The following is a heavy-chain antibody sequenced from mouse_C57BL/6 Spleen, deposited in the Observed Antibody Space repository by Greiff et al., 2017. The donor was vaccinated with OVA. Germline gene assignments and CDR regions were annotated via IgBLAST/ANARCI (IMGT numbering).Heavy chain of an antibody. CDR1: GYTFTDYN. J-gene: IGHJ4*01. V-gene: IGHV1-22*01. CDR2: INPNNGGT. CDR3: ATITTVVETYAMDY. Sequence: VQLQQSGPELVKPGASVKMSCKASGYTFTDYNMHWVKQSHGKSLEWIGYINPNNGGTSYNQKFKGKATLTVNKSSSTAYMELRSLTSEDSAVYYCATITTVVETYAMDYWGQGTSVTVSS. D-gene: IGHD1-1*01.